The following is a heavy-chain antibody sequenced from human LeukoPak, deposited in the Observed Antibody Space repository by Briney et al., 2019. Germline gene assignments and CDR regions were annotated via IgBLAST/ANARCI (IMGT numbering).Heavy chain of an antibody. CDR3: AKSGKVAAAGKFDP. CDR2: ISGSGGST. CDR1: GFTFSSYA. J-gene: IGHJ5*02. D-gene: IGHD6-13*01. V-gene: IGHV3-23*01. Sequence: GGSLRLSCATSGFTFSSYAMSWVRQAPGKGLEWVSAISGSGGSTYYADSVKGRFTISRDNSKNTLYLQMNSLRAEDTAVYYRAKSGKVAAAGKFDPWGQGTLVTVSS.